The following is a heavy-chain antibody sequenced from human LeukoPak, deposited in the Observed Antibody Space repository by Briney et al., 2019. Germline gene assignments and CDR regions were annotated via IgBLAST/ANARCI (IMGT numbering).Heavy chain of an antibody. CDR1: GFTFSTYS. CDR2: ISSSSSTI. Sequence: GGSLRLSCAASGFTFSTYSMHWVRQAPGKGLEWISYISSSSSTIYYADSVKGRFTISRDNAKNSVYLQMNSLRAEDTAVYYCARLVCSTIPCYGKFYFDSWGQGTLVPVSS. V-gene: IGHV3-48*04. D-gene: IGHD2-2*01. J-gene: IGHJ4*02. CDR3: ARLVCSTIPCYGKFYFDS.